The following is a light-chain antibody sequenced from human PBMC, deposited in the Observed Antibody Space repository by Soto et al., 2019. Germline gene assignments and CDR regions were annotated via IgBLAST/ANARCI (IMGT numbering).Light chain of an antibody. CDR3: QQYNSYSRT. J-gene: IGKJ1*01. V-gene: IGKV1-5*03. CDR2: KAS. CDR1: QSISSW. Sequence: DIQMTQSPSTLSASVGDRVTITCRASQSISSWLAWYQQKPGKAPKLLIYKASNLQSGVPSRFSGSGSGTEFTLTISNLQPADFATYYCQQYNSYSRTFGQGTKVEI.